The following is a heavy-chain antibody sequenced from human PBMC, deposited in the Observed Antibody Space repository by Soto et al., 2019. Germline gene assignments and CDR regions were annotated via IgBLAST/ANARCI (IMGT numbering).Heavy chain of an antibody. Sequence: GGSLRLSCAASGFTFSTYAMSWVRQAPGKGLEWVSDFGGRDSGTHYADSVKGRFTISRDNSRNTLYLQMSSLRAEDTAVYYCAKDYDFWSGPPVGFAYWGQGTLVTVSS. CDR3: AKDYDFWSGPPVGFAY. D-gene: IGHD3-3*01. CDR1: GFTFSTYA. J-gene: IGHJ4*02. V-gene: IGHV3-23*01. CDR2: FGGRDSGT.